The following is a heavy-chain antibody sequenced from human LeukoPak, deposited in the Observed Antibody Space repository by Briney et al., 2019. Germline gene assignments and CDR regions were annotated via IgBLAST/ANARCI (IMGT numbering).Heavy chain of an antibody. V-gene: IGHV3-66*01. Sequence: PGGSLRLSCAASGLTVSNNYLSWVRQAPGKGLEWVSVLYVDGSTYYADSVKGRFTISRDNSKNTLYLQMNSLRAEDTAVYYCAKDVAGEARWFYWGQGTLVTVSS. CDR1: GLTVSNNY. CDR3: AKDVAGEARWFY. CDR2: LYVDGST. D-gene: IGHD3-10*01. J-gene: IGHJ4*02.